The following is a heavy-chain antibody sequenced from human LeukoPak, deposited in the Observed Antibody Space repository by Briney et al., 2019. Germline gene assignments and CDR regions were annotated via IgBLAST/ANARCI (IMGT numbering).Heavy chain of an antibody. J-gene: IGHJ4*02. D-gene: IGHD3-22*01. CDR2: IIPILGIA. V-gene: IGHV1-69*04. CDR3: AREGYYYDSSGYYYLDY. CDR1: GGTFSSYA. Sequence: GASVKVSCKASGGTFSSYAISWVRQAPGRGLEWMGRIIPILGIANYAQKFQGRVTITADKSTSTAYMELSSLRSEDTAVHYCAREGYYYDSSGYYYLDYWGQGTLVTVSS.